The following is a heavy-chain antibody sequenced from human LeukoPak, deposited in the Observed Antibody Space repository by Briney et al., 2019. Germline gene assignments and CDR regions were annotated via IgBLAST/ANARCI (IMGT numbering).Heavy chain of an antibody. CDR3: ARDFAGYSSGWYGMVY. V-gene: IGHV3-7*01. CDR2: INQDGTEK. Sequence: GGSLRLSCAASGFTFTTYWMTWVRQAPGKGLEWVANINQDGTEKYYVDSVKGRFTISRDNAKNSLYLQMNSLRAEDTAVYYCARDFAGYSSGWYGMVYWGQGTLVTVSS. CDR1: GFTFTTYW. D-gene: IGHD6-19*01. J-gene: IGHJ4*02.